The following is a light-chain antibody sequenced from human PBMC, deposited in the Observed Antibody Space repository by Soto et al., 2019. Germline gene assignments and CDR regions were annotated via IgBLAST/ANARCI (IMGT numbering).Light chain of an antibody. CDR1: QTISDY. CDR2: GSP. J-gene: IGKJ4*01. V-gene: IGKV1-39*01. Sequence: DIQMTQSPPSLSASVGDRVTITCRASQTISDYLHWYQQKPGKAPTLLIYGSPSLQTGVPPRFSGSGSGTEFTLTISSLQPEDFGTYYCQQTYDSLVSFGGGTKVDLK. CDR3: QQTYDSLVS.